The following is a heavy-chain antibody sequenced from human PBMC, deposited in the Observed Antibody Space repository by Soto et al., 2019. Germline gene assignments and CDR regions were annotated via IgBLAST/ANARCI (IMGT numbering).Heavy chain of an antibody. CDR3: GSDVVPAATTLYYYYYGMDV. J-gene: IGHJ6*02. Sequence: GASVKVSCKASGYTFTGYYMHWVRQAPGQGLEWMGWINPNSGGTNYAQKFQGRVTMTRDTSISTAYMELSRLRSDDTAVYCCGSDVVPAATTLYYYYYGMDVWGQGTTVTVSS. CDR1: GYTFTGYY. V-gene: IGHV1-2*02. CDR2: INPNSGGT. D-gene: IGHD2-2*01.